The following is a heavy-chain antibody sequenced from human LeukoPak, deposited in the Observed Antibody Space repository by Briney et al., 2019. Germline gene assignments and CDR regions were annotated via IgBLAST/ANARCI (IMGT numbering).Heavy chain of an antibody. CDR3: ARGYGDFYYFDY. D-gene: IGHD4-17*01. V-gene: IGHV1-2*02. Sequence: ASVKVSCKASGYTFTGYYMHWVRQTPGQGLEWMGWINPNSGGTNYAQKFQGRVTMTRDTSISTAYMELSRLRSDDTAVYYCARGYGDFYYFDYWGQGTLVTVSS. CDR1: GYTFTGYY. J-gene: IGHJ4*02. CDR2: INPNSGGT.